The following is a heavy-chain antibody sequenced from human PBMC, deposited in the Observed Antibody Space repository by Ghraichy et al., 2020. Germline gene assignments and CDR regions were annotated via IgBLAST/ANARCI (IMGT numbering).Heavy chain of an antibody. CDR1: GFTFSSYG. D-gene: IGHD2-2*01. CDR3: ARDPDCSDISCLIRTYMDV. V-gene: IGHV3-33*01. CDR2: VWSDGTKK. J-gene: IGHJ6*03. Sequence: GVSLNISCAASGFTFSSYGMHWVRQVPGKGLEWVAVVWSDGTKKYYADSVKGRFTISRDNPKNTLDLQMNSLKADATAIYYCARDPDCSDISCLIRTYMDVWGKGTMVTVSS.